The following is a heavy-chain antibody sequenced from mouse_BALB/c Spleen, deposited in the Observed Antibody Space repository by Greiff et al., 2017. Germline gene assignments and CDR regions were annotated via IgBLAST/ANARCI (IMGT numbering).Heavy chain of an antibody. D-gene: IGHD2-1*01. CDR2: ISSGSSTI. J-gene: IGHJ2*01. Sequence: EVNVVESGGGLVQPGGSRKLSCAASGFTFSSFGMHWVRQAPEKGLEWVAYISSGSSTIYYADTVKGRFTISRDNPKNTLFLQMTSLRSEDTAMYYCAYGNYYFDYWGQGTTLTVSS. CDR3: AYGNYYFDY. CDR1: GFTFSSFG. V-gene: IGHV5-17*02.